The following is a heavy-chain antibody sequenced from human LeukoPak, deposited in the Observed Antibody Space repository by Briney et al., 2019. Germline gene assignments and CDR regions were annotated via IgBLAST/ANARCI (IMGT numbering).Heavy chain of an antibody. CDR3: ARDLRELYSTSYYFDY. J-gene: IGHJ4*02. D-gene: IGHD2-2*01. CDR2: IWYDGSNK. Sequence: GRSLRLSCAASGFTFSSYGMHWVRQAPGKGLEWVAVIWYDGSNKYYADSVKGRFTVSRDNSKNTLYLQMNSLRAEDTAVYYCARDLRELYSTSYYFDYWGQGTLVTVSS. V-gene: IGHV3-33*01. CDR1: GFTFSSYG.